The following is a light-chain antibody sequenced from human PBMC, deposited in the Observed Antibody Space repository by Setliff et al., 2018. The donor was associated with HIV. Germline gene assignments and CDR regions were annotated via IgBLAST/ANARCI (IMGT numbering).Light chain of an antibody. Sequence: DIQVTQSPSSLSASIGDRVTITCRTSQSISSYLNWYQQKPGKAPKLLIYAAYSLQSGVPSRFSGSGSGTDFTLTISSLQPEDFATYYCQQSYITWTFGQGTKV. CDR1: QSISSY. CDR3: QQSYITWT. CDR2: AAY. V-gene: IGKV1-39*01. J-gene: IGKJ1*01.